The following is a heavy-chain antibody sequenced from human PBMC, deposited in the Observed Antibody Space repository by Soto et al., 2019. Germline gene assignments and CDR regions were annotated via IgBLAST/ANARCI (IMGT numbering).Heavy chain of an antibody. CDR1: GFTFSNYA. CDR3: TKRRPKYFDD. Sequence: EVQLLESGGGFIQPGGSLKLSCAASGFTFSNYAMAWVRQAPGKGLEWVSFITGSGFDTYTTDSVRGRFTVSRDNSRSTLFLQMDGLGVEDTTVYYCTKRRPKYFDDWGQETLVTFSP. V-gene: IGHV3-23*01. J-gene: IGHJ4*02. CDR2: ITGSGFDT.